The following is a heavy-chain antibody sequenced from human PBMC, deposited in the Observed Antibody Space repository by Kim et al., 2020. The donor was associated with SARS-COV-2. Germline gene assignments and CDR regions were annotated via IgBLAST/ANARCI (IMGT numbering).Heavy chain of an antibody. D-gene: IGHD3-3*01. CDR1: GGSISSSGYY. V-gene: IGHV4-39*01. CDR2: VYYTGAT. Sequence: SETLSLTCTVSGGSISSSGYYWGWIRQPPGKGLAWIGSVYYTGATYFDPSLKSRVTISVDTSKNQFSLKLSSVTAADTAVYYCARHFRGNSVRFLWLYQFDSWGQGTLVTVSS. J-gene: IGHJ4*02. CDR3: ARHFRGNSVRFLWLYQFDS.